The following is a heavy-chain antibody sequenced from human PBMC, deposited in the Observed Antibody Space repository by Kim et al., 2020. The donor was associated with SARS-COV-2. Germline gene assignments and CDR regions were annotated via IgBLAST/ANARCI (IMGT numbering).Heavy chain of an antibody. CDR2: IRSKAYGGTT. CDR3: TIRDYGDYFRWFDP. CDR1: GFTFGDYA. D-gene: IGHD4-17*01. J-gene: IGHJ5*02. Sequence: GGSLRLSCTASGFTFGDYAMSWVRQAPGKGLEWVGFIRSKAYGGTTEYAASVKGRFTISRDDSKSIAYLQMNSLKTEDTAVYYCTIRDYGDYFRWFDPWGQGTLVTVSS. V-gene: IGHV3-49*04.